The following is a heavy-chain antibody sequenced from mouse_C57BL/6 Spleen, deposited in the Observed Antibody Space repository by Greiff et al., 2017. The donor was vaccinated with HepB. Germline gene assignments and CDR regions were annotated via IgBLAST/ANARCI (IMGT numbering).Heavy chain of an antibody. CDR1: GYTFTSYW. V-gene: IGHV1-64*01. CDR3: ARWDDGYYEAY. J-gene: IGHJ2*01. CDR2: IHPNSGST. D-gene: IGHD2-3*01. Sequence: QVQLQQPGAELVKPGASVKLSCKASGYTFTSYWMHWVKQRPGQGLEWIGMIHPNSGSTNYNEKFKSKATLTVDKSSSTAYMQLSSLTSEDSAVYYCARWDDGYYEAYWGQGTTLTVSS.